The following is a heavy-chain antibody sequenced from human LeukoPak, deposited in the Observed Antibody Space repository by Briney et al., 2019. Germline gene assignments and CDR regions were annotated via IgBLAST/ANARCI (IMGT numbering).Heavy chain of an antibody. CDR3: AKPYLGELLYPFFDY. J-gene: IGHJ4*02. V-gene: IGHV3-23*01. CDR1: GFTFSSYA. Sequence: GGSLRLSCAASGFTFSSYAMSWVRQAPGKGLEWVSAISGSGGSTYYADSVKGRFTISRDNSKNTLYLQINSLRAEDTAVYYCAKPYLGELLYPFFDYWGQGTLVTVSS. CDR2: ISGSGGST. D-gene: IGHD3-10*01.